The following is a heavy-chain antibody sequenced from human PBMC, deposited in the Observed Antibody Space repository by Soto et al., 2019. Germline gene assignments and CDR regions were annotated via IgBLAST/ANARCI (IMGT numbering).Heavy chain of an antibody. V-gene: IGHV1-18*01. CDR2: IGADNRDT. CDR1: GYIFTNFG. J-gene: IGHJ4*02. CDR3: ARDISYGSGTAYGY. D-gene: IGHD3-10*01. Sequence: QVQLVQSGAEVKKPGASVKVSCKASGYIFTNFGISWVRQAPGQGLEWMGWIGADNRDTNYAPNLQGRVTWTTDTSTNTAYMELRNLKSDDTAVYYCARDISYGSGTAYGYWGQGTLVTVSS.